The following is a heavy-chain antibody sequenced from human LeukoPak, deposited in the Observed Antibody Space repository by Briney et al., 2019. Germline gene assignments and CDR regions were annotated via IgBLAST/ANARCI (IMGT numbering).Heavy chain of an antibody. V-gene: IGHV4-39*07. CDR1: GGSINSTTYY. J-gene: IGHJ4*02. CDR3: ARGPIQSGYDFWSGYYQN. Sequence: SETLSLTCTVSGGSINSTTYYWGWIRQPPGRGLEWIGSIYSSGGTNYNPSLKNRVTMSVDTSKNQFSLKLSSVTAADTAVYYCARGPIQSGYDFWSGYYQNWGQGTLVTVSS. CDR2: IYSSGGT. D-gene: IGHD3-3*01.